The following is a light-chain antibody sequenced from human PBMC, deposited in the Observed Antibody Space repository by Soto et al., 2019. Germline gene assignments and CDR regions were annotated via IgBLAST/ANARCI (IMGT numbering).Light chain of an antibody. CDR3: QHYKMFSPWT. Sequence: DIQVTQSPSTLSASVGDSVTITCRASQSITTWLAWYQQRPGKAPKLLIYDVSSLQSGVPSRFSGSGSGTEFTLTISSLQPDDFATYYCQHYKMFSPWTFGQGAKVDI. CDR1: QSITTW. V-gene: IGKV1-5*01. J-gene: IGKJ1*01. CDR2: DVS.